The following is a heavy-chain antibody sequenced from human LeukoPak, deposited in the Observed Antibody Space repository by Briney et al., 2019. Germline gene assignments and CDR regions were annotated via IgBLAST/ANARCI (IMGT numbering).Heavy chain of an antibody. V-gene: IGHV1-8*01. CDR1: GYTFTSYD. J-gene: IGHJ4*02. D-gene: IGHD3-22*01. CDR3: ARGGASIFTYYYDSSGYYYEDY. CDR2: MNPNSGNT. Sequence: ASVKVSCKASGYTFTSYDINWVRQATGQGLEWMGWMNPNSGNTGYAQKFQGRVTMTRNTSISTAYMELSSLRSEDTAVYYCARGGASIFTYYYDSSGYYYEDYWGQGTLVTVSS.